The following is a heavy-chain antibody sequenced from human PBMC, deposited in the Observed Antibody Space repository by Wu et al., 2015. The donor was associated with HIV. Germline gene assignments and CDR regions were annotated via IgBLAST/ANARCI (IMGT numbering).Heavy chain of an antibody. Sequence: QVQLVQSGAEVKKPGASVKVSCKASGYTFTSYGISWVRQAPGQGLEWMGWISAYNGNTNYAQKLQGRVTMTTDTSTSTAYMELRSLRSDDTAVYYCARAPXTNTYYYDSSDAFDIWGQGTMVTVSS. D-gene: IGHD3-22*01. CDR2: ISAYNGNT. J-gene: IGHJ3*02. V-gene: IGHV1-18*01. CDR1: GYTFTSYG. CDR3: ARAPXTNTYYYDSSDAFDI.